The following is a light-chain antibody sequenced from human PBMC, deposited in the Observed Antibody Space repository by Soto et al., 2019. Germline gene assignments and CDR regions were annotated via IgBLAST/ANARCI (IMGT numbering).Light chain of an antibody. CDR1: SSDVGGYNY. V-gene: IGLV2-14*01. Sequence: QSALTQPASVSGSPGQSITISCTGTSSDVGGYNYVSWYQQHPGKAPKLMIYDVRDRPSGVSNRFSGSKSGNTASLTISGLQAEDEADYYCSSYTSSSTLVFFGTGTKLTVL. CDR2: DVR. CDR3: SSYTSSSTLVF. J-gene: IGLJ1*01.